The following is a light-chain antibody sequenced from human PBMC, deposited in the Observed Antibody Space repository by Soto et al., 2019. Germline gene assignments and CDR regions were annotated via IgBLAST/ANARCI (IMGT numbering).Light chain of an antibody. J-gene: IGLJ2*01. CDR2: EVS. Sequence: QSALTQPASVSGSPGQSITISCTGTSSDIGGYKYVSWYQQYPGKAPKLMIYEVSQRPPGVSDRFSGSKSGNTASLTISGLRAEDEADYYCNSYTSTSDTYVIFGGGTKLTVL. CDR1: SSDIGGYKY. CDR3: NSYTSTSDTYVI. V-gene: IGLV2-14*01.